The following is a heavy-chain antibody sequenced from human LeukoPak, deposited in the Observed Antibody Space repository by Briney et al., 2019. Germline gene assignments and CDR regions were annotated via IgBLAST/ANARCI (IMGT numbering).Heavy chain of an antibody. CDR1: GGSISSGSYY. Sequence: SQTLSLTCTVSGGSISSGSYYWSWIRQPAGKGLEWIGRIYTSGSTNYNPSLKSRVTISVDTSKNQFSLKLSSATAADTAVYYCARGFGVPAAQWGQGTLVTVSS. J-gene: IGHJ4*02. CDR3: ARGFGVPAAQ. V-gene: IGHV4-61*02. D-gene: IGHD2-2*01. CDR2: IYTSGST.